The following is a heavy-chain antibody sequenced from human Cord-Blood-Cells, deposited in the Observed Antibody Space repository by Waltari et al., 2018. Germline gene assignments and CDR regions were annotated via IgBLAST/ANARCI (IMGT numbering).Heavy chain of an antibody. CDR2: TNTNTGNP. CDR1: GYTFTSYA. CDR3: ASDGDIVVVAAARKYGMDV. J-gene: IGHJ6*02. Sequence: QVQLVQSGSELKKPGASVKDSCKASGYTFTSYAMNWVRQAPGQGLEWMGWTNTNTGNPTYALGVTGRFVFSLDTSVSTAYLQISSLKAGDTAVYYCASDGDIVVVAAARKYGMDVWGQGTTVTVSS. V-gene: IGHV7-4-1*02. D-gene: IGHD2-2*01.